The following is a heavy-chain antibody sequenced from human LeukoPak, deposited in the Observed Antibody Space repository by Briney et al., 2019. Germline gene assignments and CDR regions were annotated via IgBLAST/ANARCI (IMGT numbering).Heavy chain of an antibody. CDR1: GYTFTSYY. J-gene: IGHJ4*02. Sequence: GASVKVSCKASGYTFTSYYMHWVRQAPGQGLEWMGWISAYNGNTNYAQKLQGRVTMTTDTSTSTAYMELRSLRSDDTAEYYCARDQARRAAIRGTGYSYGHPLGYWGQGTLVTVSS. V-gene: IGHV1-18*04. CDR3: ARDQARRAAIRGTGYSYGHPLGY. CDR2: ISAYNGNT. D-gene: IGHD5-18*01.